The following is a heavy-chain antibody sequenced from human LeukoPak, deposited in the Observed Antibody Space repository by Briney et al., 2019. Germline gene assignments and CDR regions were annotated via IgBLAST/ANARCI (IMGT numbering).Heavy chain of an antibody. J-gene: IGHJ4*02. CDR1: GFTFSRYS. Sequence: GGSLRLSCAASGFTFSRYSMHWVRQAPGKGLEYVSAISSNGGSTYYANSVKGRFTISRDNSKNTLYLQMGSLRAEDMAVYYCARDFDYDSSGYYFDYWGQGTLVTVSS. CDR2: ISSNGGST. CDR3: ARDFDYDSSGYYFDY. V-gene: IGHV3-64*01. D-gene: IGHD3-22*01.